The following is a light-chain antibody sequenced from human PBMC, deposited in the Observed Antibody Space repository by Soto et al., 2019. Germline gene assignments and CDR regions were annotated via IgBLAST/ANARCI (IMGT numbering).Light chain of an antibody. CDR3: QKYNSY. V-gene: IGKV1-5*03. CDR1: QSISSW. Sequence: DIQMTQSPSTLSASVGDRVTITCRASQSISSWLAWYQQKPGKAPKLLIYKASSLESGVPSRFSGSGSGTEFTLTLRTDEPDDSANYCCQKYNSYFGQGTKLEIK. J-gene: IGKJ2*01. CDR2: KAS.